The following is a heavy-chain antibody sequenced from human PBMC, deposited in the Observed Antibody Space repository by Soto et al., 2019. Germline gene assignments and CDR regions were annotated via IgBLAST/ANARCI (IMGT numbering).Heavy chain of an antibody. D-gene: IGHD6-19*01. V-gene: IGHV4-39*01. CDR1: GGSISSSSYY. CDR2: IYYSGST. J-gene: IGHJ6*02. Sequence: PSETLSLTCTVSGGSISSSSYYWGWIRQPPGKGLEWIGSIYYSGSTYYNPSLKSRVTISVDTSKNQFSLKLSSVTAADTAVYYCARLSSSQWLVLDYYYGMDVWGQGTTVTVSS. CDR3: ARLSSSQWLVLDYYYGMDV.